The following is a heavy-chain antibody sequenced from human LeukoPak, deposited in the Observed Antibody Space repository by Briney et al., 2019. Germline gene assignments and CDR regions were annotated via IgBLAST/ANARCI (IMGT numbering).Heavy chain of an antibody. CDR3: AREPPTYYYDSSGYYPDY. Sequence: GGSLRLSCAASGFTFSSYWMSWVRQAPGKGLEWVANIKPDGSDQYYVDSVKGRFTISRDNAKNSLYLQMNSLRAEDTAVYYCAREPPTYYYDSSGYYPDYWGQGTLVTVSS. CDR1: GFTFSSYW. J-gene: IGHJ4*02. D-gene: IGHD3-22*01. CDR2: IKPDGSDQ. V-gene: IGHV3-7*01.